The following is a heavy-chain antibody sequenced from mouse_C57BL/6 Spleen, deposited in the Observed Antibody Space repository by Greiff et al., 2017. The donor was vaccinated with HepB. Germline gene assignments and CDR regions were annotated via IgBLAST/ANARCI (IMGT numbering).Heavy chain of an antibody. CDR3: ARSPYDYDENWFAY. V-gene: IGHV1-76*01. CDR2: IYPGSGNT. CDR1: GYTFTDYY. D-gene: IGHD2-4*01. J-gene: IGHJ3*01. Sequence: QVQLQQSGAELVRPGASVKLSCKASGYTFTDYYINWVKQRPGQGLEWIARIYPGSGNTYYNEKFKGKATLTAEKSSSTAYMQLSSLTSEDSAVYFCARSPYDYDENWFAYWGQGTLVTVSA.